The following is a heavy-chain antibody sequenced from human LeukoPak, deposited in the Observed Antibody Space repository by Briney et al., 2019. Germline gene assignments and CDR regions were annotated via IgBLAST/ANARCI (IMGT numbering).Heavy chain of an antibody. V-gene: IGHV4-34*01. J-gene: IGHJ5*02. D-gene: IGHD3-16*01. CDR2: VNHGGDT. CDR3: ARAAWNGGGGFDP. CDR1: NGSFGGYY. Sequence: SETLSLTCAVYNGSFGGYYWSWIRQSPGKGLEWIGEVNHGGDTNYNPSLRSRVTISLDTSKNHFSLNSRSVTAADTAVYNCARAAWNGGGGFDPWGQGTLVTVSS.